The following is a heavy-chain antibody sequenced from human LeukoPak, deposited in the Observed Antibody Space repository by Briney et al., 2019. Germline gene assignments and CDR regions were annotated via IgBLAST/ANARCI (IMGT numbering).Heavy chain of an antibody. CDR1: GFTFSNYW. CDR2: IKSKTDGGTT. Sequence: GGSLRLSCAASGFTFSNYWMSWVRQAPGKGLEWVGRIKSKTDGGTTDYAAPVKGRFTISRDDSKNTLYLQMNSLKTEDTAVYYCTTENGYYYYYGMDVWGQGTTVTVSS. D-gene: IGHD2-8*01. J-gene: IGHJ6*02. V-gene: IGHV3-15*01. CDR3: TTENGYYYYYGMDV.